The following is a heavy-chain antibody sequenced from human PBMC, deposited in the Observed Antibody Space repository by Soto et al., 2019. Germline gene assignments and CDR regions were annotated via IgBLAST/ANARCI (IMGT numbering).Heavy chain of an antibody. CDR1: GYTFTSYG. V-gene: IGHV1-18*01. D-gene: IGHD3-9*01. CDR2: ISAYNGNT. Sequence: GASVKVSCKASGYTFTSYGISWVRQAPGQGLEWMGWISAYNGNTNYAQKLQGRVTMTTDTSTSTAYMELRSLRSGDTAVYYCARDVGDVDGLLLYYYYRMDVWGKGTKVTVSS. J-gene: IGHJ6*04. CDR3: ARDVGDVDGLLLYYYYRMDV.